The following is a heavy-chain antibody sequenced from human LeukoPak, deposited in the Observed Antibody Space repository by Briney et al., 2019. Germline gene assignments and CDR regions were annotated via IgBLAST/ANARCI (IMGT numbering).Heavy chain of an antibody. D-gene: IGHD5-24*01. Sequence: GGTLRLSCVASGFTFSSHGMNWVRQAPGKGLEWVSGISPNGVITYYADSVKGRFTISRDNSKNTLYLQMNSLIAEDTAVYYCAKSGYNRFDYWGQGTRVTVSS. CDR3: AKSGYNRFDY. V-gene: IGHV3-23*01. CDR2: ISPNGVIT. J-gene: IGHJ4*02. CDR1: GFTFSSHG.